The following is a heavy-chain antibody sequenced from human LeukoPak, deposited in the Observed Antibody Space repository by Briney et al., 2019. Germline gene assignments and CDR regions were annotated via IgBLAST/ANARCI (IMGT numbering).Heavy chain of an antibody. V-gene: IGHV3-30-3*01. Sequence: GRSLRLSCAASGFTFSSYAMPWVRQAPGKGLEWVAVISYDGSNKYYADSVKGRFTISRDNSKNTLYLQMNSLRAEDTAVYYCARGLPGIVVVPAATPYNWFDPWGQGTLVTVSS. CDR2: ISYDGSNK. D-gene: IGHD2-2*01. J-gene: IGHJ5*02. CDR1: GFTFSSYA. CDR3: ARGLPGIVVVPAATPYNWFDP.